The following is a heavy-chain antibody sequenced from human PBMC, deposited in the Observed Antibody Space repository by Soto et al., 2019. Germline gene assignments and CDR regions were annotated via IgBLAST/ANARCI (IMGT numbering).Heavy chain of an antibody. CDR3: ARHHGASVITLYGMDV. D-gene: IGHD3-16*01. J-gene: IGHJ6*02. V-gene: IGHV5-51*01. CDR1: GYSFISYL. Sequence: PGESLKISCKGSGYSFISYLIGWVLQIPWKGLEWMGIIYPADSDTRYSPSFQGQVTISVGKSIDTAFLQWRSLKASDTAIYYCARHHGASVITLYGMDVWGQGTKVTVYS. CDR2: IYPADSDT.